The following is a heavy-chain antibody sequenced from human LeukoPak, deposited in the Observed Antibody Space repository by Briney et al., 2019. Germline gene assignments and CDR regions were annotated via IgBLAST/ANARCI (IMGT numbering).Heavy chain of an antibody. CDR3: ARALTTSNAFDI. D-gene: IGHD4-11*01. CDR2: INSDGSST. CDR1: GFTFSSYW. J-gene: IGHJ3*02. V-gene: IGHV3-74*01. Sequence: GGSLRLSCAASGFTFSSYWMHWVRQAPGKGLVWVSRINSDGSSTSYADSVKGRFTISRDNAKNTLYLQMNSLRAEDTAVYYGARALTTSNAFDIWGQGTMVTVSS.